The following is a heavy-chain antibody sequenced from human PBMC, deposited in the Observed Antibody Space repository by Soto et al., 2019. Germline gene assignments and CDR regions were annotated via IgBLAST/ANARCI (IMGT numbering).Heavy chain of an antibody. Sequence: QVQLQESGPGLVKPSETLSLTCTVSYDSVSDYYWNWIRQPAGKGLEWIGHIHSSGTTDYNPSLKSRVTMSLDTSKNQFSLHLTSVTAADTAVYYCAREAGYCSSTGCPHIRGWFDPWGQGTRVSVSS. CDR2: IHSSGTT. CDR3: AREAGYCSSTGCPHIRGWFDP. D-gene: IGHD2-2*01. V-gene: IGHV4-4*07. J-gene: IGHJ5*02. CDR1: YDSVSDYY.